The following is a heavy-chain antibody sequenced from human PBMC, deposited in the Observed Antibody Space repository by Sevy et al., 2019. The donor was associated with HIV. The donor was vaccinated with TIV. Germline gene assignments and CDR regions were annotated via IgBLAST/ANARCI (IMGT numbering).Heavy chain of an antibody. CDR1: GFTFSSYA. V-gene: IGHV3-30*18. CDR2: ISYDGSKK. CDR3: AKAKAARACFDY. J-gene: IGHJ4*02. Sequence: GGPLNLSCAASGFTFSSYAMHWVRQAPAKGLEWVAVISYDGSKKYYADSVKGRFTISRDSSKNTLYLQMNSLRAEDTAVYYCAKAKAARACFDYWGQGTLVTVSS. D-gene: IGHD6-13*01.